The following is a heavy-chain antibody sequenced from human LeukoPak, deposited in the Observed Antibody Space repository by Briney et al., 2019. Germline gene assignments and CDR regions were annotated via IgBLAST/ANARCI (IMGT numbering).Heavy chain of an antibody. Sequence: SVKVSCKASGGTFSSYAISRVRQAPGQGLEWMGGIIPIFGTANYAQKFQGRVTITTDESTSTAYMELSSLRSEDTAVYYCATYYYDSSGYFDYWGQGTLVTVSS. D-gene: IGHD3-22*01. J-gene: IGHJ4*02. CDR1: GGTFSSYA. CDR3: ATYYYDSSGYFDY. CDR2: IIPIFGTA. V-gene: IGHV1-69*05.